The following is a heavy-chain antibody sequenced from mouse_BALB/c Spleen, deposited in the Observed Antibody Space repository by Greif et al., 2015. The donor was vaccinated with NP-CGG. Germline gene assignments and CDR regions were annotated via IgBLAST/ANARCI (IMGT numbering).Heavy chain of an antibody. V-gene: IGHV5-12-2*01. Sequence: EVKLMESGGGLVQPGGSLKLSCAASGFTFSSYTMSWVRQTPEKRLEWVAYISNGGGSTYYPDTVKGRFTISRDNAKNTLYLQMSSLKSEDTAMYYCARHCNYAMDYWGQGTSVTVSS. CDR1: GFTFSSYT. CDR3: ARHCNYAMDY. J-gene: IGHJ4*01. CDR2: ISNGGGST.